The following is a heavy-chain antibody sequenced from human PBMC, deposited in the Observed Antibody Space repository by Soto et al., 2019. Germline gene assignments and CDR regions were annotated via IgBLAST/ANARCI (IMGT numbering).Heavy chain of an antibody. CDR1: VFTFSTHA. CDR3: AKGSTWYNFNY. V-gene: IGHV3-23*01. J-gene: IGHJ4*02. CDR2: IDGSGATT. Sequence: PGGAMKLSCAASVFTFSTHAMTWVRQAPGKGLEWVSSIDGSGATTYYADSVKGRLTISRDNSKNTLYLQVNSLRAEDTATYYCAKGSTWYNFNYWGQGILVTV. D-gene: IGHD6-13*01.